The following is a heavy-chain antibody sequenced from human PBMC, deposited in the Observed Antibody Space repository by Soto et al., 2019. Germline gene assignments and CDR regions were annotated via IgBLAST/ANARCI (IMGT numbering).Heavy chain of an antibody. D-gene: IGHD5-12*01. CDR1: GYTFTSYY. Sequence: QVQLVQSGAEVKKPGASVKVSCKASGYTFTSYYMHWVRQAPGQGLEWMGIINPSGGSTSYAQKFQGRVTMTRDTSTSTVYTELSSLRSEDTAVYYCARDERGYSGYDYEGKYFQHWGQGTLVSVSS. CDR3: ARDERGYSGYDYEGKYFQH. CDR2: INPSGGST. V-gene: IGHV1-46*01. J-gene: IGHJ1*01.